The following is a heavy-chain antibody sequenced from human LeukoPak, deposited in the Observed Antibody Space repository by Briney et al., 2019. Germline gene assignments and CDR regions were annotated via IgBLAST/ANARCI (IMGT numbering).Heavy chain of an antibody. CDR3: ASGEPKYYDILTGYYPFDY. J-gene: IGHJ4*02. CDR1: GYTFTSYY. V-gene: IGHV1-46*01. CDR2: INPSGGST. D-gene: IGHD3-9*01. Sequence: ASVKVSCKASGYTFTSYYMHWVRQAPGQGLEWMGIINPSGGSTSYAQKFQGRATMTRDTSTSTVYMELSSLRSEDTAVYYCASGEPKYYDILTGYYPFDYWGQGTLVTVSS.